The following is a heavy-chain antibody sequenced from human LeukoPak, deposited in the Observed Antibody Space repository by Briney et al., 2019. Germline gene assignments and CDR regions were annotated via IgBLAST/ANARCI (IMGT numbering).Heavy chain of an antibody. CDR2: IYYSGST. D-gene: IGHD3-9*01. CDR3: ARARTYYDILTGSRPFDY. CDR1: GGSISSGDYY. V-gene: IGHV4-30-4*01. Sequence: SQTLSLTCTVSGGSISSGDYYWSWIRQPPGKGLGWIGYIYYSGSTYYNPSLKSRVTISVDTSKNQFSLKLSSVTAADTAVYYYARARTYYDILTGSRPFDYWGQGTLVTVSP. J-gene: IGHJ4*02.